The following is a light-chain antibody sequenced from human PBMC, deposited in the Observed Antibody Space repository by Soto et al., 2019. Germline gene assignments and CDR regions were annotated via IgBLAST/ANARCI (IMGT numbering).Light chain of an antibody. CDR3: QQYDASPLT. CDR2: KAS. J-gene: IGKJ2*01. CDR1: QTVRNW. V-gene: IGKV1-5*03. Sequence: DIQLTQSPTTLSASVGDRAIITCRASQTVRNWLAWFQQKPGEAPKLLIYKASRLESGVSSRFSGSGYGTDFTLTITNLGPGDSATYFCQQYDASPLTFGQGTKLEIK.